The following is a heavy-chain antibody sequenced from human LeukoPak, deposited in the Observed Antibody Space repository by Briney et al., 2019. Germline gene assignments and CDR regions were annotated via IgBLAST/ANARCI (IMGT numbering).Heavy chain of an antibody. J-gene: IGHJ4*02. CDR3: ARDGGYNWNYVPPIFDY. V-gene: IGHV3-7*01. Sequence: GGSLRLSCAASGFTFSSYWMSWVRQAPGKGLEWVANIKQDGSEKYYVDSVKGRFTISRDNAKNPLYLQMNSLRAEDTAVYYCARDGGYNWNYVPPIFDYWVEGTLVTVCS. D-gene: IGHD1-7*01. CDR2: IKQDGSEK. CDR1: GFTFSSYW.